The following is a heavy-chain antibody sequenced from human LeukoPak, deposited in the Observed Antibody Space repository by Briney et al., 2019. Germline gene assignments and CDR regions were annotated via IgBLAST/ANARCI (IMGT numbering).Heavy chain of an antibody. J-gene: IGHJ5*02. CDR2: VYYSGST. D-gene: IGHD4-17*01. CDR3: ARQRLDYGELNWFDP. V-gene: IGHV4-39*01. CDR1: GGSISSSSYC. Sequence: SETLSLTCTVSGGSISSSSYCWGWIRQPPGTGLEWIGSVYYSGSTYYNSSLKSRATISVDTSKNQFSLKLRSVTAADTAMYFCARQRLDYGELNWFDPWGQGTLSPSPQ.